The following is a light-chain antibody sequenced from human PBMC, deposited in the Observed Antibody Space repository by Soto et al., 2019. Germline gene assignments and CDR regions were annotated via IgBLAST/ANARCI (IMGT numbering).Light chain of an antibody. CDR1: SSDVGDYNY. V-gene: IGLV2-14*01. CDR2: EVS. CDR3: SSYTSSSSLGV. Sequence: QPVLTQPASVSGSPGQSITISCTGTSSDVGDYNYVSWYQQHPGKAPRLIIYEVSNRPSGVSNRFSGSKSGNTASLTISGLQADDEADYYCSSYTSSSSLGVFGGGTKVTVL. J-gene: IGLJ3*02.